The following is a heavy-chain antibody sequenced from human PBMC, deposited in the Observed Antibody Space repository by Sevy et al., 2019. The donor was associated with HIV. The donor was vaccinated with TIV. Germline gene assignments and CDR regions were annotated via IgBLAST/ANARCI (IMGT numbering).Heavy chain of an antibody. J-gene: IGHJ3*02. CDR3: AIDPAGRPRPLNAFDI. V-gene: IGHV3-23*01. Sequence: GGSLRLSCAASGFTFSSYAMNWVRQAPGKGLEWVSSITGSGGNTYYADSVKGRFTISRDNSKNTLYLQMNSLRVEDTALYYCAIDPAGRPRPLNAFDIWGQGTMVTVSS. D-gene: IGHD3-10*01. CDR1: GFTFSSYA. CDR2: ITGSGGNT.